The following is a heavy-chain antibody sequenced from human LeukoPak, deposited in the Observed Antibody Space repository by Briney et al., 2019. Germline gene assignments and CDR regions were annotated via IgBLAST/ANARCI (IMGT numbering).Heavy chain of an antibody. CDR1: GVTISSYS. V-gene: IGHV3-21*01. CDR2: ISSSSSYI. Sequence: GGSLTLSCAASGVTISSYSMNWVRQAPGKGLEWVSSISSSSSYIYYADPVKRRFTTARDKAKNSLYLQMNSLRAEDTAVYYSGRGGWVYYYDSSGDYFYYFDYWGQGTLVTVSS. CDR3: GRGGWVYYYDSSGDYFYYFDY. J-gene: IGHJ4*02. D-gene: IGHD3-22*01.